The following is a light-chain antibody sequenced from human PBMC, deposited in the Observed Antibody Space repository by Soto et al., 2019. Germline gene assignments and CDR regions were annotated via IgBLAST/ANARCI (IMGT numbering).Light chain of an antibody. J-gene: IGLJ1*01. V-gene: IGLV1-47*01. CDR3: AAWDDSLSGPV. CDR1: SSNIGSNY. CDR2: RNN. Sequence: QAVLTQPPSASGTPGQRVTISCSGSSSNIGSNYVYWYQQLPGTAPKLLIYRNNQRPSGLPDRFSGSKSGTSASLAISGLRSEDEADYYCAAWDDSLSGPVFGTGTKLTVL.